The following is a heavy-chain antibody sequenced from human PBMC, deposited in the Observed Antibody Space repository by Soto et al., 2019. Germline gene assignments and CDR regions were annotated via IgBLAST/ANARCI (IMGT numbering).Heavy chain of an antibody. D-gene: IGHD3-10*01. CDR2: ISGSGGST. CDR3: AKGYSGRYGMDG. V-gene: IGHV3-23*01. CDR1: GFTFSSYA. J-gene: IGHJ6*02. Sequence: EVQLLESAGGLVQPGESLRLSCEASGFTFSSYAMSWVRQAPGTGLELVSAISGSGGSTYYADSAKGRFTISRDNSKNTLYLQMNSLRVADTAVYYCAKGYSGRYGMDGWGQGTTVTVCS.